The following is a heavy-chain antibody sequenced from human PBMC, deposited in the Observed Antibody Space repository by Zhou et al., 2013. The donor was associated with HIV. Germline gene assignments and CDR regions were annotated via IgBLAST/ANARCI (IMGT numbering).Heavy chain of an antibody. D-gene: IGHD3-22*01. CDR1: GYTFTNYG. J-gene: IGHJ4*02. Sequence: QVQLVQSGAEVKKPGASVKVSCKASGYTFTNYGFSWVRQAPAQGLEWMGIINPSGGSTTYAQRFQGRVAMTRDTSTTTVYMELSSLRSEDTAVYYCARQLNFYASSARRTTSFDYVGRGNPGHRLL. CDR2: INPSGGST. V-gene: IGHV1-46*01. CDR3: ARQLNFYASSARRTTSFDY.